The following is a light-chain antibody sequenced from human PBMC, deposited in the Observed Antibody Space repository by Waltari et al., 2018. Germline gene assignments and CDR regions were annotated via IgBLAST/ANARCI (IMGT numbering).Light chain of an antibody. Sequence: QSALTQPASVSGSPGQSITISCTGTSSDVGGFDHVSWYQHHPGKTPKVSIYDVSRRPSGVSNRFSGSKSCHTASLIISGLQADDEADYYCVSYTAISTWVFGGGTKLTVL. CDR3: VSYTAISTWV. CDR2: DVS. CDR1: SSDVGGFDH. J-gene: IGLJ3*02. V-gene: IGLV2-14*03.